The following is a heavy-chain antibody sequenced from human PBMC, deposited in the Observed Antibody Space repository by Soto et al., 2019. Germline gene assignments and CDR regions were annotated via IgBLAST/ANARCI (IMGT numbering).Heavy chain of an antibody. CDR3: ASSTSPYYYYGMDV. J-gene: IGHJ6*02. D-gene: IGHD2-2*01. Sequence: GASVKVSCNASGYTFTGYYMHWVRQAPGQGLEWMGWINPNSGGTNYAQKFQGRVTMTRDTSISTAYMELSRLRSDDTAVYYCASSTSPYYYYGMDVWGQGTTVTVSS. CDR1: GYTFTGYY. CDR2: INPNSGGT. V-gene: IGHV1-2*02.